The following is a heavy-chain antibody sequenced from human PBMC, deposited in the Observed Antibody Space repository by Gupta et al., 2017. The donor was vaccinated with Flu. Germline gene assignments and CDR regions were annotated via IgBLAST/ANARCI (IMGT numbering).Heavy chain of an antibody. J-gene: IGHJ2*01. CDR1: GGSISSGSYY. D-gene: IGHD3-3*01. CDR3: ARDRGTIFGVVIEENWYFDL. Sequence: QVQLQESGPGLVKPSQTLSLTCTVSGGSISSGSYYWSWIRQPAGKGLEWIGRIYTSGSTNYNPSLQSRVTISVDTSKNQFSLKLSSVTAADTAVYYCARDRGTIFGVVIEENWYFDLWGRGTRGTVSA. V-gene: IGHV4-61*02. CDR2: IYTSGST.